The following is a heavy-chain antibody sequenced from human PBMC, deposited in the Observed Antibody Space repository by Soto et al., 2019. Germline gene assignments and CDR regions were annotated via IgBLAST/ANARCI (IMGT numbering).Heavy chain of an antibody. CDR2: INSDGSST. CDR1: GFTFSTYW. J-gene: IGHJ4*02. Sequence: GGSLRLSCSASGFTFSTYWMHWVRQAPGKGLVWVSRINSDGSSTNYADSVKGRFTISRDNAKNTLYLQMNSLRAEDTAVYYCANKPDTKALCGQGTLVTVSS. D-gene: IGHD2-8*01. V-gene: IGHV3-74*01. CDR3: ANKPDTKAL.